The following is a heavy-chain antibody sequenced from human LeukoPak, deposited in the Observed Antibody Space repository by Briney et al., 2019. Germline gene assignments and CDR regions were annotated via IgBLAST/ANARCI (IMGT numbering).Heavy chain of an antibody. V-gene: IGHV3-9*03. CDR3: AKDGADYYDSSGEYYFDY. CDR1: GFTFDDYA. D-gene: IGHD3-22*01. Sequence: GGSLRLSCAASGFTFDDYAMHWVRQAPGKGLEWVSGISWNSGSIGYADSVKGRFTIPRDNAKNSLYLQMNSLRAEDMALYYCAKDGADYYDSSGEYYFDYWGQGTLVTVSS. CDR2: ISWNSGSI. J-gene: IGHJ4*02.